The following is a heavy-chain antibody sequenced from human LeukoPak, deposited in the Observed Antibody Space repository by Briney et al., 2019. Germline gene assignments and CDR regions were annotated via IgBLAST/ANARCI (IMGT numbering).Heavy chain of an antibody. Sequence: SETLSLTCVVSGGSLSTHHWSWIRQSPGRGLEWIGYISDSGSTNYNPSLKSRVTISVDTSKNQFSLMLSSVTAADTAVYYCARGYNSSAYYPFNYWGQGTLVTVSS. V-gene: IGHV4-59*11. CDR1: GGSLSTHH. D-gene: IGHD3-22*01. CDR2: ISDSGST. J-gene: IGHJ4*02. CDR3: ARGYNSSAYYPFNY.